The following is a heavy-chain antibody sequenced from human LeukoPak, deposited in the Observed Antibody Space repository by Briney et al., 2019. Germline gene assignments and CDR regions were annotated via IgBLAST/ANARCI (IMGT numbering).Heavy chain of an antibody. CDR3: ARAGKGSS. D-gene: IGHD6-6*01. Sequence: SETLSLTCAVSGYSISSGYYWGWIRQPPGKGLEWIGSIYHSGSTYHNPSLKSRVTISVDTSKNQFSLKLSSVTAADTAVYYCARAGKGSSWGQGTLVTVSS. CDR2: IYHSGST. V-gene: IGHV4-38-2*01. J-gene: IGHJ4*02. CDR1: GYSISSGYY.